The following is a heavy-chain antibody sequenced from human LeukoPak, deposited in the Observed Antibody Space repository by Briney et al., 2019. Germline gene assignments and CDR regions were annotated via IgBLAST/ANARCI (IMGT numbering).Heavy chain of an antibody. D-gene: IGHD2-15*01. Sequence: GGSLRLSCAASGFTFSSYSMNWVRQAPGKGLEWVSSISSSSSYIYYADSVKGRFTISRDNAKNSLYLQMNSLRAEDTAVYYCARHLRYCSGGSCYTRPFDYWGQGTLVTVSS. V-gene: IGHV3-21*01. CDR3: ARHLRYCSGGSCYTRPFDY. J-gene: IGHJ4*02. CDR1: GFTFSSYS. CDR2: ISSSSSYI.